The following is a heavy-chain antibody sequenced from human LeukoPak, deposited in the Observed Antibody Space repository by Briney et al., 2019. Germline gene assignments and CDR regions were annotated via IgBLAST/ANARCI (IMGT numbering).Heavy chain of an antibody. CDR1: GGSISSYY. V-gene: IGHV4-4*07. D-gene: IGHD3-10*01. CDR3: ARHSTRGVSYYYYMDV. CDR2: IHTSGST. Sequence: SETLSLTCTVSGGSISSYYWSWIRQPAGKGLEWIGRIHTSGSTNYSPSLKSRVTMSVDTSKNQFSLKLSSVTAADTAVYYCARHSTRGVSYYYYMDVWGKGTTVTISS. J-gene: IGHJ6*03.